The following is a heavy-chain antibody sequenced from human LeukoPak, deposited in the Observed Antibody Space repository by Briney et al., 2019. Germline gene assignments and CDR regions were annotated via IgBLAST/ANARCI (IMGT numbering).Heavy chain of an antibody. J-gene: IGHJ3*02. V-gene: IGHV3-30*02. Sequence: GGSLRLSCAASGFTFSSYGMHWVRQAPGKGLEWVAFIRYDGSNKYYADSVKGRFTISRDNSKNTLYLQMTSLRAEDTAVYYCASEYLYYYGSSGYNRDAFDIWGQGTMVTVSS. CDR2: IRYDGSNK. CDR3: ASEYLYYYGSSGYNRDAFDI. D-gene: IGHD3-22*01. CDR1: GFTFSSYG.